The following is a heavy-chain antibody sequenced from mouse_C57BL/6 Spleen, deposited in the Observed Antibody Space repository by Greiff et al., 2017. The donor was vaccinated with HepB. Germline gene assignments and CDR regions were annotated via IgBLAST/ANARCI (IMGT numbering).Heavy chain of an antibody. D-gene: IGHD1-1*01. CDR1: GYTFTDYY. Sequence: QVQLQQSGAELVRPGASVKLSCKASGYTFTDYYINWVKQRPGQGLEWIARIYPGSGNTYYNEKFKGKATLTAEKSSSTAYMQLSSLTSEDSAVYFCARGGSSYPFAYWGQGTLVTVSA. CDR2: IYPGSGNT. CDR3: ARGGSSYPFAY. J-gene: IGHJ3*01. V-gene: IGHV1-76*01.